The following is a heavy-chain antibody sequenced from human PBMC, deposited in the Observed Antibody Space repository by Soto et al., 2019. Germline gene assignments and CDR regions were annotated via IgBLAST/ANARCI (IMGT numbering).Heavy chain of an antibody. V-gene: IGHV3-30-3*01. CDR2: ISYDASNK. CDR1: GFTFSSYA. D-gene: IGHD6-13*01. CDR3: ARGNSSSSAAFDY. Sequence: QVQLVESGGGVVQPGRSLRLSCAASGFTFSSYAMHWVRQAPGKGLEWVAIISYDASNKYYADSVKGRFTISRDNSKNTLYLQMNSLGAEDTALYYCARGNSSSSAAFDYWGQGTLVTVSS. J-gene: IGHJ4*02.